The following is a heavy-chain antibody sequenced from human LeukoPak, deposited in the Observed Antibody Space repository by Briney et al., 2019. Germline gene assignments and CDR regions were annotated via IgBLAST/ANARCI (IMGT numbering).Heavy chain of an antibody. Sequence: GGSLRLSCAASGFIFSSHSMNWVRQAPGKGLEWISFISSVSSTIFYADSVKGRFNISRDNVKNSLYLQMNGLRAEDTAVYYCARVHGGYPFDQWGQGTLVTVSS. J-gene: IGHJ4*02. CDR3: ARVHGGYPFDQ. CDR2: ISSVSSTI. CDR1: GFIFSSHS. V-gene: IGHV3-48*01. D-gene: IGHD2-15*01.